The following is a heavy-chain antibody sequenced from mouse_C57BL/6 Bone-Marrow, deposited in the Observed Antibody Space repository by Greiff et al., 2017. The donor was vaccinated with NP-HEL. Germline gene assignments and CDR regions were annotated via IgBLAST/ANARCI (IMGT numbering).Heavy chain of an antibody. CDR3: ARNLYGYYGFAY. D-gene: IGHD2-3*01. J-gene: IGHJ3*01. Sequence: QVQLQQPGAELVRPGSSVKLSCKASGYTFTSYWMHWVKQRPIQGLEWIGNIDPSDSETHYNQKFKDKATLTVDKSSSTAYMQLSSLTSEDSAVYYCARNLYGYYGFAYWGQGTLVTVSA. CDR1: GYTFTSYW. CDR2: IDPSDSET. V-gene: IGHV1-52*01.